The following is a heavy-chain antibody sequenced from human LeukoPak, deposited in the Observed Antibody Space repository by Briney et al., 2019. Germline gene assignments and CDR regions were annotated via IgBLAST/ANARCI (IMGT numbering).Heavy chain of an antibody. Sequence: SQTLSLTCTVSGGSISSGDYYWSWIRQPPGKGLEWIGSIYYSGSTYYNPSLKSRVTISVDTSENQFSLKLSSVTAADTAVYYCARRVLAARPGGGSFDYWGREPWSPSPQ. J-gene: IGHJ4*02. V-gene: IGHV4-39*01. CDR1: GGSISSGDYY. CDR3: ARRVLAARPGGGSFDY. CDR2: IYYSGST. D-gene: IGHD6-6*01.